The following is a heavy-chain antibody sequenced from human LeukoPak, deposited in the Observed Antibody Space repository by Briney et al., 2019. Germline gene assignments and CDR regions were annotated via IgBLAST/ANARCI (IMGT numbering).Heavy chain of an antibody. D-gene: IGHD3-9*01. V-gene: IGHV1-18*01. CDR2: ISAYNGNA. Sequence: ASVKVSCKASGYTFTSYGISWVRQAPGQGLEWMGWISAYNGNANYAQKLQGRVTMTTDTSTSTAYMELRSLRSDDTAVYYCARAGSYYDILTGYSPDYWGQGTLVTVSS. CDR1: GYTFTSYG. J-gene: IGHJ4*02. CDR3: ARAGSYYDILTGYSPDY.